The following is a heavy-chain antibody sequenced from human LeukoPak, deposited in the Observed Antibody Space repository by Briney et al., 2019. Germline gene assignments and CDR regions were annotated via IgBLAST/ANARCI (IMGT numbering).Heavy chain of an antibody. V-gene: IGHV3-30-3*01. D-gene: IGHD3-22*01. CDR2: ISYDGSNK. CDR3: ARGDYYDKGLDY. Sequence: PGGSLRLSCAASGFTFSSYWMHWVRQAPGKGLEWVAVISYDGSNKYYADSVKGRFTISRDNSKNTLYLQMNSLRAEDTAVYYCARGDYYDKGLDYWGQGTLVTVSS. CDR1: GFTFSSYW. J-gene: IGHJ4*02.